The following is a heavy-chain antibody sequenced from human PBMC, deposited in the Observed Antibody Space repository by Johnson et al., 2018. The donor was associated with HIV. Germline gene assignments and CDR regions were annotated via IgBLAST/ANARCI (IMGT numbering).Heavy chain of an antibody. CDR2: ISASGDST. D-gene: IGHD2-21*01. Sequence: VQLVESGGDLVQPGGSLRLSCAASGFTFSSYAMSWVRQAPGKGLEWVSAISASGDSTYYADSVKGRFTISRDDSNSIAYLQMNSLKTEDTAVYYCTTDENCGGDCDSGDAFDIWGQGTMVTVSS. CDR1: GFTFSSYA. J-gene: IGHJ3*02. CDR3: TTDENCGGDCDSGDAFDI. V-gene: IGHV3-23*04.